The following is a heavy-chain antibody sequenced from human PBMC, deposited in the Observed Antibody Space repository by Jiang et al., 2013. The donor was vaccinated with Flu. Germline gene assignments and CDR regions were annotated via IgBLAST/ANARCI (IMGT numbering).Heavy chain of an antibody. V-gene: IGHV1-18*01. CDR2: ISAYNGNT. CDR3: ARVGRMTTVATLGRMTTVATPNYFDY. Sequence: GAEVKKPGASVRVSCKASGYTFTSYAISWVRQAPGQGLEWVGWISAYNGNTNYAQRLQGRVTMTTDTSTSTTYMELRSLRSDDTAVYYCARVGRMTTVATLGRMTTVATPNYFDYWGQGTLVTVSS. J-gene: IGHJ4*02. D-gene: IGHD4-23*01. CDR1: GYTFTSYA.